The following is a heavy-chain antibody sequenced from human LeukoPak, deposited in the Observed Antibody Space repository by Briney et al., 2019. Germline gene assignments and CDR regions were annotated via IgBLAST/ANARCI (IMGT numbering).Heavy chain of an antibody. Sequence: SQTLSLTCAVSGGSISSGGYSWSWIRQPPGKGLEWIGEINHSGSTNYNPSLKSRVTISVDTSKNQFSLKLSSVTAADTAVYYCARGGPADPLDYWGQGTLVTVSS. CDR1: GGSISSGGYS. CDR2: INHSGST. D-gene: IGHD6-13*01. CDR3: ARGGPADPLDY. J-gene: IGHJ4*02. V-gene: IGHV4-30-2*01.